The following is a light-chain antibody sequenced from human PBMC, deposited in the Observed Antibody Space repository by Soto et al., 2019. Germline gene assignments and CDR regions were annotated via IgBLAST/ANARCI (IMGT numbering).Light chain of an antibody. J-gene: IGKJ1*01. CDR1: QSVSSNY. CDR2: GAS. V-gene: IGKV3-20*01. CDR3: LQYGSSRA. Sequence: EIVLTQSPGTLSLSPGERATLSCRASQSVSSNYLAWYQQKPGQAPRLLIYGASSRATGIPDRFSGSGSGTDFTLTISRLEPEDFAVYYCLQYGSSRAFGQGTKVEIK.